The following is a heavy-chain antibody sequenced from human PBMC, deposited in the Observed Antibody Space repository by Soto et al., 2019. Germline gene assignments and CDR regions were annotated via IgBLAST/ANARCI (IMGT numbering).Heavy chain of an antibody. CDR1: GYTFTSYD. D-gene: IGHD2-15*01. J-gene: IGHJ6*03. CDR2: MNPNSGNT. Sequence: ASVKVSCKASGYTFTSYDINWVRQATGQGLEWMGWMNPNSGNTGYAQKFQGRVTMTRNTSISTAYMELSSLRSEDTAVYYCARIGYCSGGSCSHLPQLDYYYYMDVWGKGTTVTVSS. CDR3: ARIGYCSGGSCSHLPQLDYYYYMDV. V-gene: IGHV1-8*01.